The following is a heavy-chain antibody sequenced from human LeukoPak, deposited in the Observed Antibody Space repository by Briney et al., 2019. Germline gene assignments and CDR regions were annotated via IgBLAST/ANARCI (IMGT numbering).Heavy chain of an antibody. V-gene: IGHV3-30*02. J-gene: IGHJ4*02. CDR2: IRYDGSNK. CDR3: AKDQHSSSWYPSPFDY. CDR1: GFTFSSYG. D-gene: IGHD6-13*01. Sequence: PGGSLRLSCAAPGFTFSSYGMHWVRQAPGKGLEWVAFIRYDGSNKYYADSVKGRFTISRDNSKNTLYLQMNSLRAEDTAVYYCAKDQHSSSWYPSPFDYWGQGTLVTVSS.